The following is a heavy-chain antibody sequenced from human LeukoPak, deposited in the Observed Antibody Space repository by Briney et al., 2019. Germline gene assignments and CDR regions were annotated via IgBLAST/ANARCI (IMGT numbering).Heavy chain of an antibody. CDR2: ISAYNGNT. Sequence: GASVKVSCKASGYTCTSYGISWVRQAPGQGLEWMGWISAYNGNTNYAQKLQGRVTMTTDTSTSTAYMELRSLRSDDTAVYYCARYSSGWYGYYFDYWGQGTLVTVSS. V-gene: IGHV1-18*04. J-gene: IGHJ4*02. CDR3: ARYSSGWYGYYFDY. CDR1: GYTCTSYG. D-gene: IGHD6-19*01.